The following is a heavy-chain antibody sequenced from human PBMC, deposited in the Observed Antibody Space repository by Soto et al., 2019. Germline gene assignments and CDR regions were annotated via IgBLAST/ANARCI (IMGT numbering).Heavy chain of an antibody. CDR2: IDWDDDK. J-gene: IGHJ2*01. CDR1: GFSLGTIGMC. Sequence: SGPTLVNPTQPLTLTCTFSGFSLGTIGMCVSWIRQPPGKALEWLALIDWDDDKYYSTSLKTRLTISKDTSKNQVVLTMTNMDPVDTATYYCARIRDSYWYFDLWGRGTLVTVSS. V-gene: IGHV2-70*01. D-gene: IGHD2-15*01. CDR3: ARIRDSYWYFDL.